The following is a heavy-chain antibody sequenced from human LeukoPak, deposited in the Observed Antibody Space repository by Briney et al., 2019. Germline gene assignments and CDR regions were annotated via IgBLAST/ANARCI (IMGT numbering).Heavy chain of an antibody. Sequence: ASVKVSCKASGGTFSSYAISWVRQAPGQGLEWMGWMNPNSGNTGYAQKFQGRVTITRNTSISTAYMELSSLRSEDTAVYYCARGEGSSPYYYYYYMDVWGKGTTVTVSS. J-gene: IGHJ6*03. CDR2: MNPNSGNT. V-gene: IGHV1-8*03. D-gene: IGHD6-6*01. CDR3: ARGEGSSPYYYYYYMDV. CDR1: GGTFSSYA.